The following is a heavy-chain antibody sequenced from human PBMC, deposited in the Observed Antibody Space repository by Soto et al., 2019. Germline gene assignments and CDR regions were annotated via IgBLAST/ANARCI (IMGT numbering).Heavy chain of an antibody. J-gene: IGHJ5*02. Sequence: GASVKVSCKASGYTFSTYGISWVRQAPGQGLDWMGWINPSGGSTSYAQKFQGRVTMTRDTSTSTVYMELSSLRSEDTAVYYCARDYYDSSGYILPYHWFDPWGQGTLVTVSS. CDR3: ARDYYDSSGYILPYHWFDP. D-gene: IGHD3-22*01. V-gene: IGHV1-46*01. CDR2: INPSGGST. CDR1: GYTFSTYG.